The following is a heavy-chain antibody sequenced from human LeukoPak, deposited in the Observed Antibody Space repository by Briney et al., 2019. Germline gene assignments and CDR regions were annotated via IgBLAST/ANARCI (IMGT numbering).Heavy chain of an antibody. CDR3: VRDKSFEVVNFFDS. V-gene: IGHV4-39*07. D-gene: IGHD2-2*01. Sequence: SETLSLTCTVSGGSITSGSFYWGWIRQPPGKGLEWIGSIYYSGSTYYNPSLKSRITMPLDTSKNHFSLKLSSVTAADTAVYYCVRDKSFEVVNFFDSWGQGTLVTVSS. J-gene: IGHJ4*02. CDR2: IYYSGST. CDR1: GGSITSGSFY.